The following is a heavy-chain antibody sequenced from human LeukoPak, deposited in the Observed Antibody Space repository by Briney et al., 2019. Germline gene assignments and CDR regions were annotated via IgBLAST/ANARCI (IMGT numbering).Heavy chain of an antibody. J-gene: IGHJ5*02. CDR2: INHSGST. V-gene: IGHV4-34*01. CDR3: ARGHLRNWFDP. CDR1: GGSFSGYY. Sequence: SETLSLTCAVYGGSFSGYYWSWIRQPPGKGLEWIGEINHSGSTNYNPSLKSRVTISVDTSKNQFSQKLSSVTAADTAVYYCARGHLRNWFDPWGQGTLVTVSS.